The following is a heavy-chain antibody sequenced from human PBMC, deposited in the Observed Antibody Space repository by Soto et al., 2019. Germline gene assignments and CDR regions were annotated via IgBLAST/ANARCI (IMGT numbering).Heavy chain of an antibody. CDR3: ARSPYSSGYYYAIDY. CDR1: GYTLILYY. D-gene: IGHD3-22*01. CDR2: INPSGGST. Sequence: GASLKVSCKASGYTLILYYIHWMRQAPGQGLEWMGLINPSGGSTTYAQKFQGRVTMTRDTSTSTVYMDLSSLRSEDSAVYYCARSPYSSGYYYAIDYWGQGTQVTVSS. J-gene: IGHJ4*02. V-gene: IGHV1-46*01.